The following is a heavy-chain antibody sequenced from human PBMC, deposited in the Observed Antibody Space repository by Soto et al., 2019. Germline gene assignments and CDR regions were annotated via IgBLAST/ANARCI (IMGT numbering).Heavy chain of an antibody. J-gene: IGHJ4*02. CDR2: IWYDGSNK. V-gene: IGHV3-33*01. CDR3: ARVIRVYFWSGYFAIDD. CDR1: GFTFSSYG. D-gene: IGHD3-3*01. Sequence: QVQLVESGGGVVQPGRSLRLSCAASGFTFSSYGMHWVRQAPGKGLEWVAVIWYDGSNKYYEDSVKGRFTISRDNSKNTLYLQMNSLRAEDTAVYYCARVIRVYFWSGYFAIDDWGQGTLVTVSS.